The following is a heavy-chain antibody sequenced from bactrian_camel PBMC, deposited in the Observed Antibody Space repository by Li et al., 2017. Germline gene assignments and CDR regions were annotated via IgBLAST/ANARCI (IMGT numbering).Heavy chain of an antibody. Sequence: VQLVESGGGLVQPGGSLRLSCAASGFTFSSYAMSWVRQAPGKGLEWVSAINGGGSTYYADSVKGRFTISRDNAKNTVYLQMNDLKPDDTAMYYCAVDYCWVGESVRLDEYDYWGQGTQVTVS. D-gene: IGHD3*01. CDR2: INGGGST. CDR1: GFTFSSYA. J-gene: IGHJ4*01. CDR3: AVDYCWVGESVRLDEYDY. V-gene: IGHV3S40*01.